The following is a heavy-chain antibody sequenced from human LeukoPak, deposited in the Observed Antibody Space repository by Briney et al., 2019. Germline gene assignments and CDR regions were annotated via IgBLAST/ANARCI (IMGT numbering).Heavy chain of an antibody. CDR3: ASDMLCCSISCYDHD. D-gene: IGHD2-2*01. CDR2: ISCSSSYI. V-gene: IGHV3-21*01. J-gene: IGHJ4*02. CDR1: GFTFSSYS. Sequence: GGSLRLSCAASGFTFSSYSMSWVRQAPGKGLEWVSSISCSSSYIYYADSVKGRFTISRDNAKNSLYLQMNSLRAEDTAVYYCASDMLCCSISCYDHDWGQGTLVTVSS.